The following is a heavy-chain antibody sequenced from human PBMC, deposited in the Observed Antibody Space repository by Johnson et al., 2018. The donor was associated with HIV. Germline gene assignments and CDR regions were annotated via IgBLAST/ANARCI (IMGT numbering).Heavy chain of an antibody. CDR1: GFTFSSYA. D-gene: IGHD1-26*01. CDR2: ISYDGGNK. J-gene: IGHJ3*02. V-gene: IGHV3-30*09. Sequence: QVQLVESGGGVVQPGRSLRLSCAASGFTFSSYAMHWVRQAPGKGLEWVAVISYDGGNKYYADSVKGRFAISRDNSKNTLYLQMNSLRAEDTAVYYCARELSGDAFDIWGQGTMVTVSS. CDR3: ARELSGDAFDI.